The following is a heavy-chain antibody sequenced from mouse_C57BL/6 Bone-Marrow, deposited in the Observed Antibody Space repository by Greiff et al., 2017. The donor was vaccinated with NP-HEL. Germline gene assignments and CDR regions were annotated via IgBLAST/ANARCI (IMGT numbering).Heavy chain of an antibody. CDR2: IYPGSGST. Sequence: QVQLQQPGAELVKPGASVKMSCKASGYTFTSYWITWVKQRPGQGLEWIGDIYPGSGSTNYNEKFKSKATPTVDTSSSTAYMQLSSLTSEDSAVYDCAREDEGYSKAYWGQGTLVTVSA. V-gene: IGHV1-55*01. D-gene: IGHD2-5*01. J-gene: IGHJ3*01. CDR3: AREDEGYSKAY. CDR1: GYTFTSYW.